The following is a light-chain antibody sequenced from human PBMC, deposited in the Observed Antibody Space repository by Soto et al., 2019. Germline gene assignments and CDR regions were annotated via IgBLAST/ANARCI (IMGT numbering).Light chain of an antibody. CDR1: QTISNY. J-gene: IGKJ5*01. V-gene: IGKV1-39*01. CDR2: AAS. CDR3: QQYHSSSIT. Sequence: DIEMTQSPSSLSSSVGERATLSCRASQTISNYLNWYQQKPGKAPKLLIYAASSLQSGVPSRFSGSGSGTEFTLTIDSLQPDDFATYYCQQYHSSSITFGQGTRVEIK.